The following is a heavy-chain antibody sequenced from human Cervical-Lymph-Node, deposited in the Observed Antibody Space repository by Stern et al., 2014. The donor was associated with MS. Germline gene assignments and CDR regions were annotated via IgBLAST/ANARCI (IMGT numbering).Heavy chain of an antibody. V-gene: IGHV4-59*01. CDR3: ARINSSGWYLNFDY. D-gene: IGHD6-19*01. J-gene: IGHJ4*02. CDR1: GGSISSYY. Sequence: QLQLQESGPGLVKPSETLSLTCTVSGGSISSYYWSWIRQPPGKGLEWIGYIYYSGSTNYNPSLKSRVTISVDTSKNQFSLKLSSVTAADTAVYYCARINSSGWYLNFDYWGQGTLVTVSS. CDR2: IYYSGST.